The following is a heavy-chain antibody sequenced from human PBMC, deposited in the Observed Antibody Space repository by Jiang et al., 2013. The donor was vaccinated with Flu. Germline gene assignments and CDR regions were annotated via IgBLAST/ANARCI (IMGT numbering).Heavy chain of an antibody. Sequence: PGLVKPSETLSLTCTVSGGSISSYYWSWIRQPPGKGLEWIGYIYYSGSTNYNPSLKSRVTISVDTSKNQFSLKLSSVTAADTAVYYCARQDSSGGDAFDIWGQGIMVTVSS. V-gene: IGHV4-59*08. CDR2: IYYSGST. CDR1: GGSISSYY. J-gene: IGHJ3*02. CDR3: ARQDSSGGDAFDI. D-gene: IGHD6-19*01.